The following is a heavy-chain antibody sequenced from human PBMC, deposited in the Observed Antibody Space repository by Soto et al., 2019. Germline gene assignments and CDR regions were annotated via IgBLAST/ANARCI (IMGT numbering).Heavy chain of an antibody. V-gene: IGHV4-39*01. D-gene: IGHD3-10*01. CDR3: AGRSSFASVQVYFGEISNYNWFDP. CDR2: IYHSGST. Sequence: QLQLQESGPGLVKPSETLSLTCTVSNGSISSAIYYWGWIRQPPGMVLVWIGSIYHSGSTYYNPSLQGRVTISVDTSKNQFSLKTSSVTAADTAVYFCAGRSSFASVQVYFGEISNYNWFDPCGQGTLVTVSS. J-gene: IGHJ5*02. CDR1: NGSISSAIYY.